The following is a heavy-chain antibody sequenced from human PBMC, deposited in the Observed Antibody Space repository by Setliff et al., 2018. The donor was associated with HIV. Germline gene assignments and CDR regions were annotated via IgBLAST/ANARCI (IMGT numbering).Heavy chain of an antibody. J-gene: IGHJ6*02. Sequence: GSLRLSCAASGFTFSNYAMSWVRQAPGEGLEWVSAILSTGERTFYADSVKGRFTISRDNSTSTAYMELSSLRSEDTAVYYCARGDYGSGSYYPYYFYYGMDVWGQGTTVTVSS. V-gene: IGHV3-23*01. CDR3: ARGDYGSGSYYPYYFYYGMDV. CDR1: GFTFSNYA. D-gene: IGHD3-10*01. CDR2: ILSTGERT.